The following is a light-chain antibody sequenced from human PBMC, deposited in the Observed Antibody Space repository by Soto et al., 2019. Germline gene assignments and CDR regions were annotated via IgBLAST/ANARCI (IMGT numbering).Light chain of an antibody. CDR2: DVS. V-gene: IGKV3-20*01. Sequence: EIVLTQSPGTLSLSPGDRATLSCRASQTLRSGYLAWYQHKPGQAPRLLIYDVSSRATGIPDRFSGSGSGTDFTLTISRLEPEDFAVYYCQQYGSSPRAFGQGTKVEVE. CDR3: QQYGSSPRA. J-gene: IGKJ1*01. CDR1: QTLRSGY.